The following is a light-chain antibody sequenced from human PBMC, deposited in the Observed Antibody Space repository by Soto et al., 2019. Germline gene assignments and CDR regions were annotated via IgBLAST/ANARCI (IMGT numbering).Light chain of an antibody. CDR2: AAS. Sequence: DIQLTQSPSFLSASVGDRVTVTCRASQGISSYLAWYQQKPGKAPKLLIYAASTLQSGVPSRFSGSVSGTEFTLTISSLQTEDFATYYCQQFNSFPRTFGLGTKVEIK. V-gene: IGKV1-9*01. CDR1: QGISSY. J-gene: IGKJ1*01. CDR3: QQFNSFPRT.